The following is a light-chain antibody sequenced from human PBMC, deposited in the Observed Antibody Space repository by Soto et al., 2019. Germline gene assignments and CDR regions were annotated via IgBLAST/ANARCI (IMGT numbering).Light chain of an antibody. J-gene: IGLJ3*02. V-gene: IGLV1-44*01. CDR2: TNN. Sequence: QAVVTQPPSASGTPGQKVTISCSGSTSNIGSNTVNWYQQLPGTAPKLLIHTNNLRPSGVPDRFSGSKSGTSASLAISGLQSEDEAEYYCAAWDDSLNGVVFAGGTKLTVL. CDR1: TSNIGSNT. CDR3: AAWDDSLNGVV.